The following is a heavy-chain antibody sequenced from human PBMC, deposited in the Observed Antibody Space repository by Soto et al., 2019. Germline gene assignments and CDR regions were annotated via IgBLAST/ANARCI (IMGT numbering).Heavy chain of an antibody. CDR1: GVSISDSYY. V-gene: IGHV4-31*03. CDR2: IFHNANT. J-gene: IGHJ4*02. Sequence: QVQLQESGPGLVKPAQTLSLTCSVSGVSISDSYYWNWIRQPPGKGLEWIGYIFHNANTYYNPSLRSRLSISVDTSKNQFSLRLISVTGADTAVYYCARGDGDRSAGLDSWGQGTLVTVSS. D-gene: IGHD4-17*01. CDR3: ARGDGDRSAGLDS.